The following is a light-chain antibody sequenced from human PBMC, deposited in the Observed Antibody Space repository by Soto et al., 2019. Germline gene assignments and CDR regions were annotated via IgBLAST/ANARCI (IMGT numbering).Light chain of an antibody. CDR2: EVT. Sequence: QSALTQPASVSGSPGQSITISCTGTSSDVGGYDYVSWYQQHPGKAPKFMIYEVTNRPSGVSHRFSGSKSGNTASLTISGLQAEDEADYYCSSYTSSSTWVFGGGTKLTVL. J-gene: IGLJ3*02. CDR3: SSYTSSSTWV. CDR1: SSDVGGYDY. V-gene: IGLV2-14*01.